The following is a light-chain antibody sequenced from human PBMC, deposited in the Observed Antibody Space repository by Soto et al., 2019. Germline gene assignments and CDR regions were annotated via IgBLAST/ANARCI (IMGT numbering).Light chain of an antibody. V-gene: IGLV2-11*01. CDR1: SSDVGGYNY. J-gene: IGLJ3*02. Sequence: QSALTQPRSVSGSPGQSVTISCTGTSSDVGGYNYVSWYQHHPGKAPKSMIYDVSKRPSGVPDRFSGSKSGNTASLTISGLQSEDEADYYCRSYAGSYTLVFGGGTQLTVL. CDR3: RSYAGSYTLV. CDR2: DVS.